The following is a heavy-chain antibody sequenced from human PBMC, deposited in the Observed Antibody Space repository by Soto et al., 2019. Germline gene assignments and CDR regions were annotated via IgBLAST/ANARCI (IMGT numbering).Heavy chain of an antibody. CDR3: AKALVAAAEHYYYYGLDV. D-gene: IGHD2-2*01. Sequence: GGSLRLSCTASGFTFSSYATNWVRQAPGKGLEWVSDISGSGGSTYYADSVKGRFTISRDNSKNTLYLQMNSLRAEDTAVYYCAKALVAAAEHYYYYGLDVWGQGTPVTVYS. J-gene: IGHJ6*02. CDR1: GFTFSSYA. V-gene: IGHV3-23*01. CDR2: ISGSGGST.